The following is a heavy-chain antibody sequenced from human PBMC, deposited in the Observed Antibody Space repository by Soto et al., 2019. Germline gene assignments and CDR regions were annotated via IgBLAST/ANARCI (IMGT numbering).Heavy chain of an antibody. Sequence: QVQLVESGGDLVKPGGSLRLSCAASGFPFSDYFMSWIRQAPGKGLEWVSDIGSSGTTVFYADSVKGRFTISRDNAKNSLYLQMNSLRVEETAVDYCARGRPITTSNSVWYSDYWGQGTLVTVSS. CDR2: IGSSGTTV. CDR3: ARGRPITTSNSVWYSDY. D-gene: IGHD3-22*01. J-gene: IGHJ4*02. V-gene: IGHV3-11*01. CDR1: GFPFSDYF.